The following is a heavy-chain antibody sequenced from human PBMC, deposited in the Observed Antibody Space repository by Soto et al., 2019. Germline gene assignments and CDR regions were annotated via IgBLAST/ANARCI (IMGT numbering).Heavy chain of an antibody. CDR3: ARGPSTNTDLDY. J-gene: IGHJ4*02. V-gene: IGHV4-4*02. CDR2: IYHSGNN. Sequence: SETLSLTCAVSGASISTNNWWTWVRQPPGKGLEWIGEIYHSGNNNYNPSLKSRVTISIDKSNNQFSLNLRSVTAADTAVYYCARGPSTNTDLDYWGQGNLVTVSS. CDR1: GASISTNNW. D-gene: IGHD1-1*01.